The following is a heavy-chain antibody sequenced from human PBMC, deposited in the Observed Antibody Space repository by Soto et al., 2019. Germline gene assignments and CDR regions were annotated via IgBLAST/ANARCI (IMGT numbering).Heavy chain of an antibody. CDR1: GFTFSDDY. D-gene: IGHD5-18*01. CDR2: ISSSGGTI. Sequence: PGGSLRLPCGASGFTFSDDYMSWIRQAPGKGLEWVSYISSSGGTIYYADSVKGRFTISRDNAKNSLFLQMISLRADDTAVYYCARASSPRDPWLDYWGQGTLVTVSS. CDR3: ARASSPRDPWLDY. J-gene: IGHJ4*02. V-gene: IGHV3-11*01.